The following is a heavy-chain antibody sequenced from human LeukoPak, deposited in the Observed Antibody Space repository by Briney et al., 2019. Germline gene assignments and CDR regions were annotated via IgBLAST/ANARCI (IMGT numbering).Heavy chain of an antibody. D-gene: IGHD6-13*01. CDR2: IYHSGST. CDR3: ARGNSYSSSWYGVDYYYYGMDV. Sequence: SQTLSLTCAVSGGSISSGGYSWSWIRQPPRKGLEWIGYIYHSGSTYYNPSLKSRVTISVDRSKNQFSLKLSSVTAADTAVYYCARGNSYSSSWYGVDYYYYGMDVWGQGTTVTVSS. CDR1: GGSISSGGYS. V-gene: IGHV4-30-2*01. J-gene: IGHJ6*02.